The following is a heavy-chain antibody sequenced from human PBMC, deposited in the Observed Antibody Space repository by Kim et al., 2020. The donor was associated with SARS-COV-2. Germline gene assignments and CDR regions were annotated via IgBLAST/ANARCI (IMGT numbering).Heavy chain of an antibody. CDR2: IYPGDSET. CDR3: ARHKRDLPFDF. Sequence: GESLKISCKGSGYSFSSNWIGWVRQMPGKGLEWMGIIYPGDSETRYSPSFQGQVTISADKSISTAYLQWSSLKASDTAMYYCARHKRDLPFDFWAQGTLVPVSS. CDR1: GYSFSSNW. V-gene: IGHV5-51*01. J-gene: IGHJ4*02.